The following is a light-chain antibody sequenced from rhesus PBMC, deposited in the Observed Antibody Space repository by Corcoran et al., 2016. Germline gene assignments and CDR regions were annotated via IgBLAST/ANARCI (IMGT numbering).Light chain of an antibody. CDR1: QNVGSY. V-gene: IGKV3-24*04. CDR2: GAS. J-gene: IGKJ1*01. CDR3: QQTSNLSWT. Sequence: ETVVTQSPATLSLSPGERATLSCRASQNVGSYLAWYQQKPGQAPRLLIYGASSRATGIPDRFSGSGSGTDFTLNISSLEPEDVWFYYCQQTSNLSWTFGQGTKVEIK.